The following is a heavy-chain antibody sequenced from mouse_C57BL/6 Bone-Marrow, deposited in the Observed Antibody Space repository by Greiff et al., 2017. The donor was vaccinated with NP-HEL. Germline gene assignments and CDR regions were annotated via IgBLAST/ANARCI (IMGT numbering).Heavy chain of an antibody. V-gene: IGHV5-6*01. CDR3: ARHHYGSRGYFDY. J-gene: IGHJ2*01. CDR2: ISSGGSYT. Sequence: EVMLVESGGDLVKPGGSLKLSCAASGFTFSSYGMSWVRQTPDKRLEWVATISSGGSYTYYPDSVKGRFTISRDNAKNTLYLQMSSLKSEDTAMYYCARHHYGSRGYFDYWGQGTTLTVSS. CDR1: GFTFSSYG. D-gene: IGHD1-1*01.